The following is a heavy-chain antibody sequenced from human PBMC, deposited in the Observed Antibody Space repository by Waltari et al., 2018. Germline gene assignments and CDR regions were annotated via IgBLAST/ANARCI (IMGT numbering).Heavy chain of an antibody. Sequence: QLQESGPGLVRPSETLSPTCTVSGGSISSDYWNWIRQTPGKGLEWNAYVLGDGNSHYNPSLQSRVTVSVETSNNQFYLKMRSVTAADTAVYYCARRICSSVTCHVVGGNWLGPWGQGTLVTVSS. V-gene: IGHV4-59*01. J-gene: IGHJ5*02. CDR2: VLGDGNS. CDR3: ARRICSSVTCHVVGGNWLGP. CDR1: GGSISSDY. D-gene: IGHD2-2*01.